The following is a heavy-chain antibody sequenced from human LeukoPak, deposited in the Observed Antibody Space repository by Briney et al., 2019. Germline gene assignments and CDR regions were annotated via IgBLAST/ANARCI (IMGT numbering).Heavy chain of an antibody. CDR2: ISSSSSYI. Sequence: GGSLRLSCAASGFTFSSYSMNWVRQAPGKGLEWVSSISSSSSYIYYADSVKGRFTISRDNAKNSLYLQMNSLRAEDTAVYYCASLSGAVAGRDPFDYWDQGTLVTVSS. CDR3: ASLSGAVAGRDPFDY. V-gene: IGHV3-21*01. J-gene: IGHJ4*02. D-gene: IGHD6-19*01. CDR1: GFTFSSYS.